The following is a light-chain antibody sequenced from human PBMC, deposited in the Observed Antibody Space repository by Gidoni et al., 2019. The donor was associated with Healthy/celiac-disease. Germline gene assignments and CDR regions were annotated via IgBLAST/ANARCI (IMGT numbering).Light chain of an antibody. CDR3: QQSYSTPXT. CDR2: AAS. V-gene: IGKV1-39*01. CDR1: QSISSY. Sequence: DIQMTQSPSSLSASVGDRVTITCRASQSISSYLNWYQQKPGKAPKLLIYAASSLQSGVPSRFSGSGSGTDFTLTISSLQPEDFATYYCQQSYSTPXTFGGETKVEIK. J-gene: IGKJ4*01.